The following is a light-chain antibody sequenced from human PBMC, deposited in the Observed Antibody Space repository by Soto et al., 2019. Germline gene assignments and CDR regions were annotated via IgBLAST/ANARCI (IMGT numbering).Light chain of an antibody. CDR2: EVS. V-gene: IGLV2-14*01. J-gene: IGLJ1*01. CDR3: SSYTTSSTPSYV. Sequence: QAVLAQPASVSGSPGQSITISCSGSSIDVGDNNYVSWYQHHPGKAPKLIIYEVSNRPSGVSNRFSGSSSDNTASLTISGLLPDYEADYYCSSYTTSSTPSYVFGTGTKVTVL. CDR1: SIDVGDNNY.